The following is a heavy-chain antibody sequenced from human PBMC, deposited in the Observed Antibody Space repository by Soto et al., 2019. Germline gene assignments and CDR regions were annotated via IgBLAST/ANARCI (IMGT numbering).Heavy chain of an antibody. Sequence: QVYLVESGGGVVQPGRSLRLSCAVCGLTFSSYGMHWVRQAPGKGLEWVAVISYDGSKKYYADSVKGRFTISRDNSKNTVYLQMNSLRPEDTAVYYCAKSSTAEYYYYGMDVWGQGTTVTVSS. CDR1: GLTFSSYG. CDR3: AKSSTAEYYYYGMDV. V-gene: IGHV3-30*18. D-gene: IGHD4-4*01. J-gene: IGHJ6*02. CDR2: ISYDGSKK.